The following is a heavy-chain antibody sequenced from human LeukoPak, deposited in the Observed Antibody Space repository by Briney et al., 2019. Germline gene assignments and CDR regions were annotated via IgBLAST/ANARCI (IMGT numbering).Heavy chain of an antibody. Sequence: PSETLSLTCTVSGGSISSYYWSWIRQPPGKGLEWIGYIYYSGSTNYNPSFKSRVTISVDTSKNQFSLKLSSVTAADTAVYYCARGGYSYGFDYWGQGTLVTVSS. V-gene: IGHV4-59*01. CDR3: ARGGYSYGFDY. D-gene: IGHD5-18*01. J-gene: IGHJ4*02. CDR1: GGSISSYY. CDR2: IYYSGST.